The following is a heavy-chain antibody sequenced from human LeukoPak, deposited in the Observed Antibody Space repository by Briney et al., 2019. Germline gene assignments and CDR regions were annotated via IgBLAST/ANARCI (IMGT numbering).Heavy chain of an antibody. V-gene: IGHV1-18*01. J-gene: IGHJ5*02. CDR1: GYTFTSYD. D-gene: IGHD2-2*01. CDR2: ISAYNGNT. CDR3: ARDLGDIVVVPAAISLP. Sequence: ASVKVSCKASGYTFTSYDISWVRQAPGQGLEWMGWISAYNGNTNYAQKFQGRVTMTTDTSTSTAYMELRSLRSDDAAVYYCARDLGDIVVVPAAISLPWGQGTLVTVSS.